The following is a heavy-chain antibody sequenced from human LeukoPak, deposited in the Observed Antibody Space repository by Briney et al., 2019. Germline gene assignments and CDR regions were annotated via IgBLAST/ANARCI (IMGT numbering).Heavy chain of an antibody. CDR2: ISSSGSTI. V-gene: IGHV3-11*01. D-gene: IGHD2-2*01. J-gene: IGHJ4*02. CDR1: GFTVSSNS. Sequence: GGSLRLSCAASGFTVSSNSMSWVRQAPGKGLEWVSYISSSGSTIYYADSVKGRFTISRDNAKNSLYLQMNSLRAEDTAVYYCARGAVVVPAAISNPFDYWGQGTLVTVSS. CDR3: ARGAVVVPAAISNPFDY.